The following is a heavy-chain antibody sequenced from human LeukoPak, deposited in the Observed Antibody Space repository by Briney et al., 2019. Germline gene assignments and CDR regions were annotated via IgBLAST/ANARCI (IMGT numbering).Heavy chain of an antibody. J-gene: IGHJ4*02. CDR3: ARDGRFPPEVLPRYFDS. CDR1: GGSISSNSYY. Sequence: PSETLSLTCAVSGGSISSNSYYWGWIRQPPGKGLEWIGSIYYSGSTYYNPSLKSRVTISIDTSKNQFSLKLSSVTAADTAVYYCARDGRFPPEVLPRYFDSWGQGTLVTVSS. D-gene: IGHD1-14*01. V-gene: IGHV4-39*07. CDR2: IYYSGST.